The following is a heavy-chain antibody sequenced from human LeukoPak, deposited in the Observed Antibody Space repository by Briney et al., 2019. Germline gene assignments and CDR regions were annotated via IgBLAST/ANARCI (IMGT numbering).Heavy chain of an antibody. Sequence: HPGRSLRLSCAASGFTFSSYAMHWVRQAPGKGLEWVAVISYDGSNKYYADSVKGRFTISRDNSKNTLYLQMNSLRAEDTAVYYCARDLVGGPLGGYYYYGMDVWGQGTTVTVSS. CDR3: ARDLVGGPLGGYYYYGMDV. D-gene: IGHD2-15*01. CDR1: GFTFSSYA. J-gene: IGHJ6*02. CDR2: ISYDGSNK. V-gene: IGHV3-30-3*01.